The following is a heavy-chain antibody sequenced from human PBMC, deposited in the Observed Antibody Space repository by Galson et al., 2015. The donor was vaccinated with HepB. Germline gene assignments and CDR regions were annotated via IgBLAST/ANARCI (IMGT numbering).Heavy chain of an antibody. V-gene: IGHV3-7*01. Sequence: SLRLSCAASGFTFSAYWMTWVRQAPGKGLEWVADIDQDGSEKYFMDSVRGRFTISRDNSKNTLYLQMNSLRAEDTAVYYCAREGDGSGSYYTLYTYYYGMDVWGQGTTVTVSS. CDR3: AREGDGSGSYYTLYTYYYGMDV. J-gene: IGHJ6*02. D-gene: IGHD3-10*01. CDR1: GFTFSAYW. CDR2: IDQDGSEK.